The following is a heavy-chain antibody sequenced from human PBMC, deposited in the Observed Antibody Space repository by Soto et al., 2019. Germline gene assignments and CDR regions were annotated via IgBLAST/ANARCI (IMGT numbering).Heavy chain of an antibody. CDR3: ARDPGGDTTGMGPVFDY. Sequence: QVQLQESGPGLVKPSGTLSLTCAVSGGSISSSNWWSWVRQPPGKGLEWIGEIYHSGCTNYNPSLKSRVTISVDKSKNQFSLKLSSVTAADTAVYYCARDPGGDTTGMGPVFDYWGQGTLVTVSS. D-gene: IGHD3-16*01. CDR1: GGSISSSNW. J-gene: IGHJ4*02. CDR2: IYHSGCT. V-gene: IGHV4-4*02.